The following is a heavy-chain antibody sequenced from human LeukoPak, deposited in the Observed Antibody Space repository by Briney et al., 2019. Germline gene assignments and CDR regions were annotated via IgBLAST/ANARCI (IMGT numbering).Heavy chain of an antibody. CDR1: GGSFTTHY. CDR3: ASDSISINAFDA. J-gene: IGHJ3*01. CDR2: ISYIGST. Sequence: PSETLSLTCTVSGGSFTTHYWSWIRQPPGKGLEWIGYISYIGSTNYNPSLKSRVTISIDTPKNEVSLMLTSVTAADTAVYYCASDSISINAFDAWGQGTMVTVSS. V-gene: IGHV4-59*11. D-gene: IGHD3-10*01.